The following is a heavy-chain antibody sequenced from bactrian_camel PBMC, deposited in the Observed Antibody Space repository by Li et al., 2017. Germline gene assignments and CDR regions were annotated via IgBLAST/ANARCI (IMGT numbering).Heavy chain of an antibody. D-gene: IGHD2*01. CDR2: VDCDGST. Sequence: HVQLVESGGGSAQAGGSLRLSCAPSGYTYSSYCMGWFRRSPGKNPSGVAFVDCDGSTTYADFVKGRFTISKDSAKNTLYLEMNSLKPEDSAMYYCAADSCSYCSDGYCYMLDGARYSYWGQGTQVTVS. J-gene: IGHJ4*01. CDR3: AADSCSYCSDGYCYMLDGARYSY. CDR1: GYTYSSYC. V-gene: IGHV3S26*01.